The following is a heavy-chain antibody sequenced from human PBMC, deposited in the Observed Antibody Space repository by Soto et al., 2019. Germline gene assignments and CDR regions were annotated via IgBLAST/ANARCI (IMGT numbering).Heavy chain of an antibody. CDR2: IYYTGST. CDR1: GASTGSGGSY. Sequence: QVQLQESGPGLVKTSQTLSLTCTVSGASTGSGGSYWSWIRQHPGKGLEWIGYIYYTGSTYYSPSLKSRACISVDTSNNQFSLKLDSATAADTAVYYCARADYGDRGLAFDSWGQGTLVTVSS. J-gene: IGHJ4*02. CDR3: ARADYGDRGLAFDS. D-gene: IGHD4-17*01. V-gene: IGHV4-31*03.